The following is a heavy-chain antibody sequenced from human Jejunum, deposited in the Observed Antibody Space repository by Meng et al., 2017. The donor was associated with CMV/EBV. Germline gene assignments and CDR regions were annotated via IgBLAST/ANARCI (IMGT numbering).Heavy chain of an antibody. V-gene: IGHV4-61*01. Sequence: CTVSGASVSSRNYYWSWIRQPPGKGLEWSGYVDYTGGANYNSSLESRVTISVDISKNQISLKVNTVTAADTAVYFCARDSLTGGSNYWGQGTLVTVSS. CDR3: ARDSLTGGSNY. CDR2: VDYTGGA. J-gene: IGHJ4*02. CDR1: GASVSSRNYY. D-gene: IGHD3-9*01.